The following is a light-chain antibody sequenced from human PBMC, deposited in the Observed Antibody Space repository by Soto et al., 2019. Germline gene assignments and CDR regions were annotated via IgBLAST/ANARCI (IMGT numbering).Light chain of an antibody. CDR3: QQYNNWPRT. J-gene: IGKJ1*01. CDR2: GAS. CDR1: QSVSSN. Sequence: EIVMTQSPASLSVSPGGRATLSCRAGQSVSSNLAWYQQKPGQAPRLLIYGASTRATGIPARFSGSGSGTEFTLTISSLQSEDFAVYYCQQYNNWPRTFGQGTKVDIK. V-gene: IGKV3-15*01.